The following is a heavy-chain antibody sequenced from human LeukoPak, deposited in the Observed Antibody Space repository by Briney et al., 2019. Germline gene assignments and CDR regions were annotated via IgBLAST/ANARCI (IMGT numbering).Heavy chain of an antibody. CDR2: ISSSSSTI. CDR3: ARVPYDFWSGYYWEGYYYYMDV. Sequence: GGSLRLSCAASGFTFSSYSMNWVRQAPGKGLEWVSYISSSSSTIYYADSVKGRFTISRDNAKNSLYLQMNSLRAEDTAVYYCARVPYDFWSGYYWEGYYYYMDVWGKGTTVTVSS. CDR1: GFTFSSYS. D-gene: IGHD3-3*01. J-gene: IGHJ6*03. V-gene: IGHV3-48*01.